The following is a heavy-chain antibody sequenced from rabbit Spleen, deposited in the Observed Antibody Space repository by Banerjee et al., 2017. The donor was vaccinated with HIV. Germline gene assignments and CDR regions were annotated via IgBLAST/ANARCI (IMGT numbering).Heavy chain of an antibody. Sequence: EESGGDLVKPEGSLTLTCTASGFTLSTYWICWVRQAPGKGLEWIACIYAGSSGSTYYASWAKGRFTISRTSSTTVTLQMTSLTAADTATYFCARGAWSTDCLNLWGPGTLVTVS. CDR1: GFTLSTYW. D-gene: IGHD7-1*01. V-gene: IGHV1S45*01. CDR3: ARGAWSTDCLNL. J-gene: IGHJ4*01. CDR2: IYAGSSGST.